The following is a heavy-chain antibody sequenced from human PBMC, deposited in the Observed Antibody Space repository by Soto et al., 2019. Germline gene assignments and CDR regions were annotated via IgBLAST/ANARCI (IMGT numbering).Heavy chain of an antibody. V-gene: IGHV4-39*01. CDR3: ARHGGGYSYGFFHPYYFDY. J-gene: IGHJ4*02. CDR1: GGSISSSSYY. Sequence: SETLSLTCTVSGGSISSSSYYWGWIRQPPGKGLEWIGSIYYSGSTYYNPSLKSRVTISVDTSKNQFSLKLSSVTAADTAVYFFARHGGGYSYGFFHPYYFDYWGQGTLVTVSS. CDR2: IYYSGST. D-gene: IGHD5-18*01.